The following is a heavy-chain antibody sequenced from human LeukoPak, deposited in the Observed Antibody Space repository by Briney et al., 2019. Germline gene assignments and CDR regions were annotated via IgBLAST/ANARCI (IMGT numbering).Heavy chain of an antibody. CDR2: IYSGGST. V-gene: IGHV3-53*01. J-gene: IGHJ3*02. CDR3: ARGATSYYGGWSDAFDI. D-gene: IGHD4-23*01. Sequence: PGGSLRLSCAASGFTVSSNYTSWVRQAPGKGLEWVSVIYSGGSTYYADSVKGRFTISRDNSKNTLYLQMNSLRAEDTAVYYCARGATSYYGGWSDAFDIWGQGTMVTVSS. CDR1: GFTVSSNY.